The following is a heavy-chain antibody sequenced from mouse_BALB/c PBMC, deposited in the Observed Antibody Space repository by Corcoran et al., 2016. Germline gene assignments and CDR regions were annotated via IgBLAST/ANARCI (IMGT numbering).Heavy chain of an antibody. V-gene: IGHV8-8*01. CDR2: IWWDDDK. J-gene: IGHJ4*01. CDR1: GFSLSTSGMG. Sequence: QVTLKESGPGILQPSQTLSLTCSFSGFSLSTSGMGVGWIRQPSGKGLEWLAHIWWDDDKRYNPALKSRLTISKDTSSNQVFLKIASVDTVDIATYYCARDRYDAAMDYWGQGTSVTVSS. CDR3: ARDRYDAAMDY. D-gene: IGHD2-14*01.